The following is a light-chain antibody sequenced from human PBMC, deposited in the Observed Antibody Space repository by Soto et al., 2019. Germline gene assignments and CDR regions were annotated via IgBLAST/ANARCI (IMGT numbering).Light chain of an antibody. CDR2: DVN. Sequence: QSALTQPASVSGSPGQSITISCTGTSSDIGAYNFVSWYQQHPDKAPKLMLYDVNILPSGVSNRFSGSKSGNTASLTISGLQAEDEADYYCTSWTTSTTMIFGGGTKVTVL. CDR3: TSWTTSTTMI. CDR1: SSDIGAYNF. J-gene: IGLJ2*01. V-gene: IGLV2-14*03.